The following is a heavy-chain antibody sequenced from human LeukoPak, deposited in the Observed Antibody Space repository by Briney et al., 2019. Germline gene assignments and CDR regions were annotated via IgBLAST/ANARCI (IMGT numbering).Heavy chain of an antibody. CDR1: GGSISSSSYY. CDR3: ARVGTTVRAFDI. CDR2: IYYSGST. V-gene: IGHV4-39*07. D-gene: IGHD4-17*01. J-gene: IGHJ3*02. Sequence: SETLSLTCTVSGGSISSSSYYWGWIRQPPGKGLEWIGSIYYSGSTYYNPSLQSRVTISVDTSKNQFSLKLSSVTAADTAVYYCARVGTTVRAFDIWGQGTMVTVSS.